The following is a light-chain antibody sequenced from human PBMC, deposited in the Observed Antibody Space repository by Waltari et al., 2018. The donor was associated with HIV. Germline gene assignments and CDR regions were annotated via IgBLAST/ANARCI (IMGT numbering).Light chain of an antibody. V-gene: IGKV1-39*01. CDR2: AAF. Sequence: DTQMTQSPSSLSASLVDRVNITRRASQRISSYLHWYQQKPGKAPKLLISAAFNLQSSVPSRFSGGRSGADFTLTIGSLQVEDLATYYCRQSYSSPPTFGQGTNLEIK. J-gene: IGKJ2*01. CDR3: RQSYSSPPT. CDR1: QRISSY.